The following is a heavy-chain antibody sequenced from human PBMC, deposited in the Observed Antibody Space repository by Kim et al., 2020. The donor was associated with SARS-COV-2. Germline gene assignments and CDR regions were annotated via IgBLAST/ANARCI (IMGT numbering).Heavy chain of an antibody. Sequence: SETLSLTCAVYGGSFSGYYWSWIRQPPGKGLEWIGEINHSGSTNYNPSLKSRVTISVDTSKNQFSLKLSSVTAADTAVYYCASITGTTGYYGMDVWGQGTTVTVSS. CDR2: INHSGST. J-gene: IGHJ6*02. V-gene: IGHV4-34*01. CDR3: ASITGTTGYYGMDV. D-gene: IGHD1-20*01. CDR1: GGSFSGYY.